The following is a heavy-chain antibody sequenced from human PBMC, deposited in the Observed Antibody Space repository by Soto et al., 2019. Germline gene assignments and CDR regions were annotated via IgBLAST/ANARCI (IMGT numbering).Heavy chain of an antibody. J-gene: IGHJ5*02. Sequence: ASETLSLTCTVSGGSISSSSYYWGWIRQPPGKGLEWIGSIYYSGSTNYNPSLKSRVTISVDTSKNQFSLKLSSVTAADTAVYYCARLNGREENWFDPWGQGTLVNVSS. CDR2: IYYSGST. CDR1: GGSISSSSYY. V-gene: IGHV4-39*07. CDR3: ARLNGREENWFDP.